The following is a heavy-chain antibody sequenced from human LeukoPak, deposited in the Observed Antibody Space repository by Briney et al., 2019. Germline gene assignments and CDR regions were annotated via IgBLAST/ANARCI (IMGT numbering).Heavy chain of an antibody. CDR3: ARERMVRGVIEGIDY. J-gene: IGHJ4*02. CDR2: IYYSGST. Sequence: SWIRQPPGKGLEWIGYIYYSGSTYYNPSLKSRVTISVDTSKNQFSLKLSSVTAADTAVYYCARERMVRGVIEGIDYWGQGTLVTVSS. V-gene: IGHV4-30-4*08. D-gene: IGHD3-10*01.